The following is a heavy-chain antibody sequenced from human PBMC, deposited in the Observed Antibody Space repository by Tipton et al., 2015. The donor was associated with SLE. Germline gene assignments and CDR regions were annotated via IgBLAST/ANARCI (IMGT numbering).Heavy chain of an antibody. CDR1: GHSISSGDYY. D-gene: IGHD4-17*01. CDR3: ASVDDTVTSHFEY. V-gene: IGHV4-31*03. CDR2: IYLSGPT. J-gene: IGHJ4*02. Sequence: TLSLTCTVSGHSISSGDYYWTWIRQLPGMGLEWMGFIYLSGPTSYNPSLNNRVSISVDTSKSQFSLKLTSVTAADTAIYYCASVDDTVTSHFEYWGQGTLVTVSS.